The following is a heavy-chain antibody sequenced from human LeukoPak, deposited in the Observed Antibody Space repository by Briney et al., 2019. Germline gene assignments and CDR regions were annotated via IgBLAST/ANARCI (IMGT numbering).Heavy chain of an antibody. Sequence: PGGSLRLSCAASGITVTSNSMNWVRQAPGKGLEWVSTMYDNGDAFYGASVKGRFTISRDESKNTLFLQINSLRVEDTAVYYCARDLRRGGITRGLDYWGQGTLVTVSS. CDR2: MYDNGDA. D-gene: IGHD1-1*01. CDR1: GITVTSNS. J-gene: IGHJ4*02. CDR3: ARDLRRGGITRGLDY. V-gene: IGHV3-66*01.